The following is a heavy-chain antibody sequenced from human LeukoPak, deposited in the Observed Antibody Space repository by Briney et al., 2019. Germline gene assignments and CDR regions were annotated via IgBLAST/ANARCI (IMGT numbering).Heavy chain of an antibody. CDR1: GFTFSSYS. CDR2: ISSGSRTI. CDR3: ARELLEIWFDP. V-gene: IGHV3-48*01. Sequence: GGSLRLSCAASGFTFSSYSMNWVRQAPGKGLEWVSYISSGSRTIDYADSVKGRFTISRDNAKNSLYLQMNSLRAEDTAVYYCARELLEIWFDPWGQGTLVTVSS. D-gene: IGHD1-1*01. J-gene: IGHJ5*02.